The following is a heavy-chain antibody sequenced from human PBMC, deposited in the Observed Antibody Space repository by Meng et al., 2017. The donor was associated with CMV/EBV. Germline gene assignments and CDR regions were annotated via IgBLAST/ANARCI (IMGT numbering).Heavy chain of an antibody. J-gene: IGHJ4*02. CDR3: AIGVTGRYCSSTSCYEDY. CDR1: GGSISSYY. V-gene: IGHV4-59*01. Sequence: GSLRLSCTVSGGSISSYYWSWIRQPPGKGLEWIGYIYYSGSTNYNPSLKSRVTISVDTSKNQFSLKLSSVTAADTAVYYCAIGVTGRYCSSTSCYEDYWGQGTLVTVSS. CDR2: IYYSGST. D-gene: IGHD2-2*01.